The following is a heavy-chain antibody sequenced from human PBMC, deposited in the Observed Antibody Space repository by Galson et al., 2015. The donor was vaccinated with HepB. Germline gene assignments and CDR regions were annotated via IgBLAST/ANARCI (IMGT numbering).Heavy chain of an antibody. J-gene: IGHJ4*02. CDR1: RFTFSDYA. D-gene: IGHD2-21*01. V-gene: IGHV3-30*04. CDR2: ISYDGTNK. Sequence: SLRLSCATSRFTFSDYAMHWVRQAPGKGLEWVAFISYDGTNKYYADSVRGRFTISRDNSRNTLYLQMNSLRAEDTAVYYCARDSMVIRRGGLFDSWGQGTLVTV. CDR3: ARDSMVIRRGGLFDS.